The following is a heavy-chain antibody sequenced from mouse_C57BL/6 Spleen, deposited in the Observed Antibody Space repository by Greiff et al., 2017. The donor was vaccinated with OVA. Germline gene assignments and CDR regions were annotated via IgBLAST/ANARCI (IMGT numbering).Heavy chain of an antibody. CDR1: GFSLTSYA. J-gene: IGHJ4*01. V-gene: IGHV2-9-1*01. CDR3: ASPYYGSSYGAMDY. Sequence: QVTLKESGPGLVAPSQSLSITCTVSGFSLTSYAISWVRQPPGKGLEWLGVIWTGGGTNYNSALKSRLSISKDNSKSQVFLKMNSLQTDDTARYYCASPYYGSSYGAMDYWGQGTSVTVSS. D-gene: IGHD1-1*01. CDR2: IWTGGGT.